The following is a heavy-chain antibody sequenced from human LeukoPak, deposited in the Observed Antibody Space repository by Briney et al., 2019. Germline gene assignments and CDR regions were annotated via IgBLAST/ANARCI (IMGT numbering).Heavy chain of an antibody. V-gene: IGHV3-33*01. Sequence: GGSLRLSCVASGFTFSRHGMHWVRQAPGKGLEWVAVIWYDETNKHYADSVKGRFTISSDNSKNTLYLQMNRLRAEDTAMYYCARDRDWYSFDSWGQGTLVTVSS. CDR2: IWYDETNK. CDR1: GFTFSRHG. CDR3: ARDRDWYSFDS. J-gene: IGHJ4*02. D-gene: IGHD6-19*01.